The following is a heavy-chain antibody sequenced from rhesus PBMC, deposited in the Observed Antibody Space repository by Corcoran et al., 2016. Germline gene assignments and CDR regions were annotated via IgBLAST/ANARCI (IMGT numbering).Heavy chain of an antibody. CDR3: ARRRDYFDY. CDR1: GFSISTSGTG. Sequence: QVTLTESGPALVKPTQTLTLPCTFPGFSISTSGTGVGWIRQPPGKALEWLALIYWDDDKYYSTSLKSRLTISEDTSKNQVVLTMTNMDPVDTATYYCARRRDYFDYWGQGVLVTVSS. V-gene: IGHV2-174*01. CDR2: IYWDDDK. J-gene: IGHJ4*01.